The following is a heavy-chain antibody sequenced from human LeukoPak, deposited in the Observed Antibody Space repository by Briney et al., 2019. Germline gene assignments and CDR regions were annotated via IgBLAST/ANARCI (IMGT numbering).Heavy chain of an antibody. J-gene: IGHJ6*02. CDR1: GYTFTSYD. D-gene: IGHD3-9*01. CDR3: ASRPSTGYYNRYGMDV. V-gene: IGHV1-8*01. Sequence: ASVKVSCKASGYTFTSYDINWVRQATGQGLEWMGWMNPNSGNTGYAQKFQGRVTMTRNTSISTAYMELSSLRSEDTAVYYCASRPSTGYYNRYGMDVWGQGTTVTVSS. CDR2: MNPNSGNT.